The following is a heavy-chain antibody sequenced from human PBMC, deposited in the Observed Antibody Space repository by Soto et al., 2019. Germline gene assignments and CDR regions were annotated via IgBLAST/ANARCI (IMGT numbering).Heavy chain of an antibody. Sequence: ASVKVSCKASGYTFTSYGISWVRQAPGQGLEWMGWISAYNGNTNYAQKLQGRVTMTTDTSTSTAYMELRSLRSDDTAVYYCARTNMDIVATISYYYGMDVGGQGTTVTVSS. CDR2: ISAYNGNT. CDR1: GYTFTSYG. V-gene: IGHV1-18*01. CDR3: ARTNMDIVATISYYYGMDV. J-gene: IGHJ6*02. D-gene: IGHD5-12*01.